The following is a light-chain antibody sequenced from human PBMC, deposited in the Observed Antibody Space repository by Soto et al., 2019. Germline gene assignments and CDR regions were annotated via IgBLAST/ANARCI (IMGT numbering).Light chain of an antibody. CDR3: QQSYSTLYT. J-gene: IGKJ2*01. CDR1: QTISSY. V-gene: IGKV1-39*01. Sequence: DIQMTQSPSSLSASVADRVTITCRASQTISSYLNWYQQKPGKSPKLLIYGASNLQSGVPSRFSGSGSGTDFTLTISSLQPEDFATYYCQQSYSTLYTFGQGTKLEIK. CDR2: GAS.